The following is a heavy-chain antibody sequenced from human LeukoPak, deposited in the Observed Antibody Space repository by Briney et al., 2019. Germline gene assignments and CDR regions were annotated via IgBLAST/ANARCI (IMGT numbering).Heavy chain of an antibody. J-gene: IGHJ5*02. Sequence: SVRVSCKASGGTFSSYAISWVRQAPGQGLEWMGRIIPILGIANYAQKFQGRVTITADKSTGTAYMELSSLRSEDTTVYYCAREAYYDILTGYYSNWFDPWGQGTLVTVSS. D-gene: IGHD3-9*01. CDR1: GGTFSSYA. CDR3: AREAYYDILTGYYSNWFDP. CDR2: IIPILGIA. V-gene: IGHV1-69*04.